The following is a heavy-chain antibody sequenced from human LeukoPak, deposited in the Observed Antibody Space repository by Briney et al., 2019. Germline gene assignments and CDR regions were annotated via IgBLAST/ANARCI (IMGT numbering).Heavy chain of an antibody. CDR1: GFTFSSYS. D-gene: IGHD4-17*01. CDR3: ARAGGSTVSHSDY. Sequence: GGSLRLSCAASGFTFSSYSMNWIRQAPGKGLEWVSSISSSISYIYYADSVKGRFTISKDNAKNSLYLQMNSLRAEDTAVYYCARAGGSTVSHSDYWGQGTLVTVSS. V-gene: IGHV3-21*01. CDR2: ISSSISYI. J-gene: IGHJ4*02.